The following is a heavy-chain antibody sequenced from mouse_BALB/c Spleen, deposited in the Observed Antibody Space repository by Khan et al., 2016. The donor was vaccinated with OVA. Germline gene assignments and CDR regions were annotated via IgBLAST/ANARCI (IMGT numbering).Heavy chain of an antibody. CDR1: GFNFNDSY. CDR3: SSYFFGSSSYFAY. V-gene: IGHV14-3*02. J-gene: IGHJ2*01. D-gene: IGHD1-1*01. CDR2: IDPANGNT. Sequence: EVQLQESGAELVKPGASVKLSCTASGFNFNDSYMHWVKQRPEQGLEWIGRIDPANGNTKYNPKFQGKATITADTSSNTAYLQLSSLTSEGTAVYYCSSYFFGSSSYFAYWGQGTTLTVS.